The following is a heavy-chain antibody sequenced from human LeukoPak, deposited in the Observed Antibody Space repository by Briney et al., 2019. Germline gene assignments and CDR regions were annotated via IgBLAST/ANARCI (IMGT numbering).Heavy chain of an antibody. J-gene: IGHJ4*02. Sequence: PGGSLRLSCAASGFTFSYYWMSWVRQAPGKGLEWVANIKQDGSEEYYVDSVKGRSTISRDNSKNSLYLQMNSLRTEDTALYYCTKEHSSGWPTIDCWGQGTLVTVSS. CDR1: GFTFSYYW. CDR2: IKQDGSEE. V-gene: IGHV3-7*03. CDR3: TKEHSSGWPTIDC. D-gene: IGHD6-19*01.